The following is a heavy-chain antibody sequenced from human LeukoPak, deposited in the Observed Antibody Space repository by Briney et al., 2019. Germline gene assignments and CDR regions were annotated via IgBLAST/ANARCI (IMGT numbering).Heavy chain of an antibody. CDR1: GFTVITND. CDR2: LYSDGNT. V-gene: IGHV3-53*01. D-gene: IGHD1-14*01. Sequence: PGGSLRLSCAASGFTVITNDMTWVRQAPGKGLEWVSVLYSDGNTKYADSVQGRFTISRDNSKNNLYLEMNSLSPDDTAVYYCARGVEPLAANTLAYWGEGNLVTVSS. CDR3: ARGVEPLAANTLAY. J-gene: IGHJ4*02.